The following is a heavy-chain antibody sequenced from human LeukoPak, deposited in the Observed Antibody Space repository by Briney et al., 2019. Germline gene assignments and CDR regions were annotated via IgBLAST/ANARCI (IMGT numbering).Heavy chain of an antibody. CDR1: GFTFSIYG. D-gene: IGHD2-2*02. Sequence: GGSLRLSCAASGFTFSIYGMSWVRQAPGKGLEWVSAISGSGGNTYYADSVKGRFTISRDNSKNTLYLQMNSLRAEDTAVYYCAKEDYCSSSSCYRSFDYWGQGTLVTVSS. CDR3: AKEDYCSSSSCYRSFDY. CDR2: ISGSGGNT. J-gene: IGHJ4*02. V-gene: IGHV3-23*01.